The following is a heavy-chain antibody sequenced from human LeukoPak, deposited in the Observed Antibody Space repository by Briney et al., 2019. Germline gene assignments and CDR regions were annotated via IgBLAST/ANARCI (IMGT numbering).Heavy chain of an antibody. J-gene: IGHJ5*02. Sequence: SETLSLTCTVSGGSISSYYWNWIRQPPGKGLEWIGYIYYSGSTNYNPSLKSRVTISVDTSKNQFSLKLSSVTAADTAVYYCARAGGLVVAGTFDPWGQGTPVTVSS. CDR2: IYYSGST. CDR1: GGSISSYY. V-gene: IGHV4-59*01. CDR3: ARAGGLVVAGTFDP. D-gene: IGHD6-19*01.